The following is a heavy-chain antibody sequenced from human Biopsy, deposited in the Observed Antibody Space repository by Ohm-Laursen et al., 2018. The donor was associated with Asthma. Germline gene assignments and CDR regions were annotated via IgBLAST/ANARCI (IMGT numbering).Heavy chain of an antibody. CDR3: ARFKRGYSYGYAGVFDY. CDR2: ISYDGSNK. J-gene: IGHJ4*02. CDR1: GFTFSSYG. Sequence: SLRLSCTAPGFTFSSYGMHWVRQAPGKGLEWVAVISYDGSNKYYADSVKGRFTISRDNAKNSLYLQMNSLRDEDTAVYYCARFKRGYSYGYAGVFDYWGQGTLVTVSS. V-gene: IGHV3-30*03. D-gene: IGHD5-18*01.